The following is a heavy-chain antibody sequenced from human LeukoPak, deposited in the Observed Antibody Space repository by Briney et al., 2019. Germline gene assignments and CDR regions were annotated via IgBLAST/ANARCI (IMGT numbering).Heavy chain of an antibody. Sequence: GGSLRLSCAASGFTFDDYLMHWVRQAPGKGLEWVSLISWGGDTTYYADSVKGRFTISRDNSKNSLYLQMNSLRIEDTALYHCAKARGLIGGAFDIWGQGTMVTVSS. CDR3: AKARGLIGGAFDI. J-gene: IGHJ3*02. CDR1: GFTFDDYL. D-gene: IGHD3-22*01. V-gene: IGHV3-43*01. CDR2: ISWGGDTT.